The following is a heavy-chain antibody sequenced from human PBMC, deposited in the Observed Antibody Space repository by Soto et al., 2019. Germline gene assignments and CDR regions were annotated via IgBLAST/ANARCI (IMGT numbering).Heavy chain of an antibody. Sequence: PSETLSLTCAVYGGSFSGYYWSWIRQPPGKGLEWIGEINHSGSTDYNPSLKSRVTISVDTSKNQFSLKLSSVTAADTAVYYCARPATYYDILTGYYRSYYFDYWGQGTLVTVS. J-gene: IGHJ4*02. CDR3: ARPATYYDILTGYYRSYYFDY. V-gene: IGHV4-34*01. CDR2: INHSGST. CDR1: GGSFSGYY. D-gene: IGHD3-9*01.